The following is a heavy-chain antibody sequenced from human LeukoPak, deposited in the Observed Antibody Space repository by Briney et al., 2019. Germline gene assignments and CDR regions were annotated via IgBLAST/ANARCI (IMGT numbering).Heavy chain of an antibody. V-gene: IGHV4-34*01. Sequence: SETLSLTCAVYGGSFSGYYWSWIRQPPGKGLERIGEINHSGSTNYNPSLKSRVTISVDTSKNQFSLKLSSVTAADTAVYYCARGDGSGWNDARSNWFDPWGQGTLVTVSS. CDR1: GGSFSGYY. D-gene: IGHD6-19*01. J-gene: IGHJ5*02. CDR2: INHSGST. CDR3: ARGDGSGWNDARSNWFDP.